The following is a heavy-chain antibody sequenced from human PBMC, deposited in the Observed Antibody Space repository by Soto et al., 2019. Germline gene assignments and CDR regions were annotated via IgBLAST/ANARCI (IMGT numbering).Heavy chain of an antibody. D-gene: IGHD4-17*01. CDR3: ARYYGGKTHDAFDI. V-gene: IGHV4-39*01. J-gene: IGHJ3*02. Sequence: TSETLSLTCTVSGGSIISSSYYWGWIRQPPGKGLEWIGSIYYSGSTYYNPSLKSRVTISVDTSKNQFSLKLSSVTAADTAVYYCARYYGGKTHDAFDIWGQGTIVTVSS. CDR1: GGSIISSSYY. CDR2: IYYSGST.